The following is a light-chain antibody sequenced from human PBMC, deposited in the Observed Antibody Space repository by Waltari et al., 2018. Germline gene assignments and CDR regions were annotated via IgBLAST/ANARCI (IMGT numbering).Light chain of an antibody. V-gene: IGLV2-23*02. CDR2: EVN. Sequence: QSALTQPASVSGSPGQSITISCSGTGSDVGSYNLVSWYQQHPGKAPKLIIYEVNMRPSGVSDRFSGSKSGVTVSLTISGLQAEDEAVYFCCSFATNSIVIFGGGTKLTVL. CDR3: CSFATNSIVI. CDR1: GSDVGSYNL. J-gene: IGLJ2*01.